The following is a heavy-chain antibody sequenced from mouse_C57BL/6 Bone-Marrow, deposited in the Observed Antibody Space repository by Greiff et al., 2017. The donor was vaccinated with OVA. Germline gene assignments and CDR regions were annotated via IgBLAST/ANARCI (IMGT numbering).Heavy chain of an antibody. CDR2: INPSSGYT. CDR3: ARGLYDGDYERYFDV. CDR1: GYTFTSYW. V-gene: IGHV1-7*01. D-gene: IGHD2-3*01. Sequence: VQLQESGAELAKPGASVKLSCKASGYTFTSYWMHWVKQRPGQGLEWIGYINPSSGYTKYNQKFKDKATLTADKSSITAYMQLSSLTYEDSAVYYCARGLYDGDYERYFDVWGTGTTVTVSS. J-gene: IGHJ1*03.